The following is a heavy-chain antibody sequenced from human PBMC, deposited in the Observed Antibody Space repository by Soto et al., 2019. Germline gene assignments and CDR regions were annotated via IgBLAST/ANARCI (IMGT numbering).Heavy chain of an antibody. Sequence: PSETLSLTCAVYGVSFSGYCWSWIRQPPGKGLEWIGEINHSGSTNYNPSLKSRVTISVDTSKNQFSLKLSSVTAADTAVYYCARAPISTVAGNFDYWGQGTLVTVSS. CDR2: INHSGST. V-gene: IGHV4-34*01. CDR1: GVSFSGYC. CDR3: ARAPISTVAGNFDY. D-gene: IGHD6-19*01. J-gene: IGHJ4*02.